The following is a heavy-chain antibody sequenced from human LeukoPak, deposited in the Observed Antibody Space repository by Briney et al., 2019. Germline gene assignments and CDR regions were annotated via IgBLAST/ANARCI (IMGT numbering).Heavy chain of an antibody. CDR1: GASISSYY. D-gene: IGHD3-3*01. V-gene: IGHV4-4*07. J-gene: IGHJ3*02. Sequence: SETLSLTCTVSGASISSYYWSWIRQPAGKGLEWIGRIYTSGSTNYNPSLKSRVTMSVETSKKQFSLKLSSVTAADTAVYYCARFTIFGVVVDGFDIWGQGTMVTVSS. CDR2: IYTSGST. CDR3: ARFTIFGVVVDGFDI.